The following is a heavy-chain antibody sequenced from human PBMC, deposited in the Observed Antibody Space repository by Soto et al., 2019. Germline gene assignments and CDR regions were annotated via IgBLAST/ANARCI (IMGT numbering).Heavy chain of an antibody. CDR3: ARDRPGSSPGYYYYGMDV. D-gene: IGHD6-6*01. J-gene: IGHJ6*02. CDR1: GFTFSSYA. V-gene: IGHV3-30*09. Sequence: GGSLRLSCAASGFTFSSYAMHWVRQAPGKGLEWVAVISYDGSNKYYADSVKGRFAISRDNSKNTLYLQMNSLRAEDTAVYYCARDRPGSSPGYYYYGMDVWGQGTTVTV. CDR2: ISYDGSNK.